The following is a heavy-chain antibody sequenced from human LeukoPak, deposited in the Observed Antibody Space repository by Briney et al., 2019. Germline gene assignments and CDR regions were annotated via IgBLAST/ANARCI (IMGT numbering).Heavy chain of an antibody. V-gene: IGHV3-9*01. D-gene: IGHD6-13*01. CDR3: AKDKSAGSSSWYSGNYFDY. Sequence: GGSLRLSCAASGFTFDDYAMHWVRQAPGKGLEWVSGISWNSGSIGYADSVKGRFTISRDNAKNSLYLQMNSLRAEDTALYYCAKDKSAGSSSWYSGNYFDYWGLGTLVTVSS. J-gene: IGHJ4*02. CDR1: GFTFDDYA. CDR2: ISWNSGSI.